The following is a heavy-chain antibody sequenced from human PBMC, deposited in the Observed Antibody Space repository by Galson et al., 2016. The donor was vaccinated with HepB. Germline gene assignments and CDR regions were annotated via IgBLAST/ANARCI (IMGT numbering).Heavy chain of an antibody. CDR1: GGSISSYY. V-gene: IGHV4-59*08. Sequence: ETLSLTCTVSGGSISSYYWSWIRQPPGKGLEWIGYIYYSGSTNYNPSLKSRVTMPVDTSKNRFSLRLTSVPAADTAVYYCARVTVSSGWSIDYWGQGTLVTVSS. CDR2: IYYSGST. D-gene: IGHD6-19*01. J-gene: IGHJ4*02. CDR3: ARVTVSSGWSIDY.